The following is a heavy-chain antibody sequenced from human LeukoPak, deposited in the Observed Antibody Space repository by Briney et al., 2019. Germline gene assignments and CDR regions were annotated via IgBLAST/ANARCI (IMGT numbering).Heavy chain of an antibody. CDR3: ARVAPTYCSSTSCYSHYYYMDV. CDR2: INPIFDIP. D-gene: IGHD2-2*01. CDR1: GGTLNNYG. V-gene: IGHV1-69*13. J-gene: IGHJ6*03. Sequence: SVKVSCKASGGTLNNYGIIWVRQAPGQGFKWMGKINPIFDIPTYVQIFQDRVTIPAAESTSIVYMESSLRSEDTAVYYCARVAPTYCSSTSCYSHYYYMDVWGKGTTVTVSS.